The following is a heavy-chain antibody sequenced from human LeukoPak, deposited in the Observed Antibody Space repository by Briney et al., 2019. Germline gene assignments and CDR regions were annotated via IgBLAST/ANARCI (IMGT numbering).Heavy chain of an antibody. CDR2: INPSGGST. Sequence: GASVKVSCKASGYTFIRYFMHWVRQAPGQGLEWMGIINPSGGSTSYAQKFQGRVTMTRDTSTSTVYMELSSLRSEDTAVYYCARDAAGATKGGFDYWGQGTLVTVSS. J-gene: IGHJ4*02. CDR1: GYTFIRYF. CDR3: ARDAAGATKGGFDY. V-gene: IGHV1-46*01. D-gene: IGHD1-26*01.